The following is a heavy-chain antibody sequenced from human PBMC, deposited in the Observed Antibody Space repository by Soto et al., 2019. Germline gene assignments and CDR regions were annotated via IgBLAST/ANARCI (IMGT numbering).Heavy chain of an antibody. D-gene: IGHD3-10*01. J-gene: IGHJ5*02. V-gene: IGHV4-30-4*01. CDR3: ARVYYGSGSYYSRFDP. Sequence: QVQLQESGPGLVKPSQTLSLTCTVSGGSISSGDYYWSWIRQPPGKGLEWIGYIYYSGSTYYNPSRKRRVTISVDTSKNQFSLKLSSVTAADTAVYYCARVYYGSGSYYSRFDPWGQGTLVTVSS. CDR1: GGSISSGDYY. CDR2: IYYSGST.